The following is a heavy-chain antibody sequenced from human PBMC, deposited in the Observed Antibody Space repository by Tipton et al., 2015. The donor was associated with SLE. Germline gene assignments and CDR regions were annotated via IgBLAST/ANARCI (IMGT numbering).Heavy chain of an antibody. CDR1: GYSISNAYY. J-gene: IGHJ4*02. Sequence: TLSLTCNVSGYSISNAYYWGWSRQPPGKGLEWIVSRYHSGSAFYNPSIKSRVTISRDTSKSQFSLRLTSVIAADTAVYSCARDIEVPGDVLYFDDWGQGILVTVSS. V-gene: IGHV4-38-2*02. CDR2: RYHSGSA. D-gene: IGHD7-27*01. CDR3: ARDIEVPGDVLYFDD.